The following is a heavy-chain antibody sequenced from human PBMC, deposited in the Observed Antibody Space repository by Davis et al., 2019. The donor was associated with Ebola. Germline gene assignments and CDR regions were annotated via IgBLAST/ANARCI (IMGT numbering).Heavy chain of an antibody. D-gene: IGHD6-13*01. CDR3: AREAIAAADTFGLDV. J-gene: IGHJ6*02. CDR1: GFTYRSYG. V-gene: IGHV3-33*01. Sequence: SPKISCAASGFTYRSYGMHWVRQAPGKGLEWVAVIWYDGSNKYYADSVKGRFTISRDNSKNTLYLQMNSLRAEDTAVYYCAREAIAAADTFGLDVWGQGTTVTVSS. CDR2: IWYDGSNK.